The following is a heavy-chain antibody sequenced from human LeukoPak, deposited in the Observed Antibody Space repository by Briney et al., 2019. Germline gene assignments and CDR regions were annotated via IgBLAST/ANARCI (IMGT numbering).Heavy chain of an antibody. V-gene: IGHV4-61*02. CDR3: ARGALQLWAVDY. D-gene: IGHD5-18*01. CDR1: GGSISSGSYY. J-gene: IGHJ4*02. CDR2: IYTSGST. Sequence: SETLSLTCTVSGGSISSGSYYWSWIRQPAGKGLEWIGRIYTSGSTNYNPSLKSRVTISVDTSKNQFSLKLSSVTAADTAVYYCARGALQLWAVDYWGQGTLVTVSS.